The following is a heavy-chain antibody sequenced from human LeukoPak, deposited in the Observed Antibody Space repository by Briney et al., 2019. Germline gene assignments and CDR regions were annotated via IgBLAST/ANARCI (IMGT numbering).Heavy chain of an antibody. V-gene: IGHV1-8*01. J-gene: IGHJ3*02. Sequence: ASVKVPCKASGYTFTSYDIHWVRQATGQGLEWMGWMNPNSGNTGYAQKFQGRVTMTRNTSISTAYMELSSLRSEDTAVYYCARGSAGRDCSGGSCYSAAFDIWGQGTMVTVSS. CDR2: MNPNSGNT. CDR3: ARGSAGRDCSGGSCYSAAFDI. CDR1: GYTFTSYD. D-gene: IGHD2-15*01.